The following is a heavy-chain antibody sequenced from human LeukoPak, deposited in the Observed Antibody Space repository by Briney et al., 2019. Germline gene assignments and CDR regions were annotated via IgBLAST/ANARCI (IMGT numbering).Heavy chain of an antibody. V-gene: IGHV3-23*01. D-gene: IGHD3-22*01. Sequence: PGGSLRLSCAASVFTFSSYAMSWVRQAPGKGLEWVSGVSGSGGSTYYADSVKGRFTISRDNSKNTLYLQMNSLRAADTAVYYCAKAGYYDSSVYSDYWGQGTLVTVSS. CDR1: VFTFSSYA. CDR2: VSGSGGST. CDR3: AKAGYYDSSVYSDY. J-gene: IGHJ4*02.